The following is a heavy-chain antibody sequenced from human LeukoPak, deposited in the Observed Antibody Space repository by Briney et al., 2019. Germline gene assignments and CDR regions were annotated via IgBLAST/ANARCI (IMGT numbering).Heavy chain of an antibody. J-gene: IGHJ4*02. D-gene: IGHD3-22*01. CDR1: GGTFSSYA. V-gene: IGHV1-69*13. CDR3: ARDFRNDYYDSSGYSG. CDR2: IIPIFGTA. Sequence: GASVKVSCKASGGTFSSYAISWVRQAPGQGLEWMGGIIPIFGTANYAQKFQGRVTITADESTSTAYMELSSLRSEDTAVYYCARDFRNDYYDSSGYSGWGQGTLVTASS.